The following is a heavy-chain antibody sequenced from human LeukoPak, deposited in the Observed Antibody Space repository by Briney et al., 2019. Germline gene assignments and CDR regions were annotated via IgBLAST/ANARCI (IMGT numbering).Heavy chain of an antibody. CDR3: ARGYCSGGSCYDFDY. J-gene: IGHJ4*02. V-gene: IGHV3-33*01. CDR1: GFTFSSYG. CDR2: IWSDGSNK. Sequence: GGSLRLSCAASGFTFSSYGMHWVRQAPGKGLEWVAVIWSDGSNKYYADSVKGRFTISRDNSKNTLYLQMNSLRAEDTAVYYCARGYCSGGSCYDFDYWGQGTLVTVSS. D-gene: IGHD2-15*01.